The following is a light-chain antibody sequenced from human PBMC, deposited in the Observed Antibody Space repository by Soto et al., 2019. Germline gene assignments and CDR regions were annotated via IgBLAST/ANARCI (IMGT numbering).Light chain of an antibody. J-gene: IGLJ2*01. Sequence: QSALTQPASVSGSPGQSITISCTGINSDIDGYNYVSWYQQHPGKAPKLMIFDVGNRPSGVSNRFSGSKSGNTASLTISGLQTEDEADYYCSSYTTSSTLVFGGGTKLTVL. CDR3: SSYTTSSTLV. CDR2: DVG. V-gene: IGLV2-14*01. CDR1: NSDIDGYNY.